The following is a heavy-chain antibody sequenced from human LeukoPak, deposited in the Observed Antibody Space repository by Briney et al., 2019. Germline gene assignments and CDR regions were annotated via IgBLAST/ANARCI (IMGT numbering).Heavy chain of an antibody. CDR2: IGTAGDT. Sequence: GGSLRLSCAASGFTFSSYDMHWVRQATGKGLESVSAIGTAGDTYYPGSVKGRFTISRENAKNSLYLQMNSLRAGDTAVYYRARGLFVIGGYNSNFDYWGQGTLVTVSS. J-gene: IGHJ4*02. CDR3: ARGLFVIGGYNSNFDY. CDR1: GFTFSSYD. V-gene: IGHV3-13*01. D-gene: IGHD5-24*01.